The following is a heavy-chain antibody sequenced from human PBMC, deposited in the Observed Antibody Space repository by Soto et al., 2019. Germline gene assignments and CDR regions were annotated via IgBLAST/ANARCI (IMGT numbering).Heavy chain of an antibody. CDR2: ITSTGGTK. V-gene: IGHV3-23*01. Sequence: EVQLLESGGGLVHPGGSLSLSCAASGFTFTSYAMNWVRRVPGKGLEWVSGITSTGGTKFYADSVKGRFTISRDSSKSTVFLQMNSLRVEDTGVYYCAKLMGPLMGLLPTLYLDYWGQGTLVTVSA. CDR3: AKLMGPLMGLLPTLYLDY. J-gene: IGHJ4*02. D-gene: IGHD2-8*01. CDR1: GFTFTSYA.